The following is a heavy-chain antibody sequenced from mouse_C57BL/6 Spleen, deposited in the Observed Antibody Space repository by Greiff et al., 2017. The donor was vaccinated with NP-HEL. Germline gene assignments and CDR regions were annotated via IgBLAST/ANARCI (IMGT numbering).Heavy chain of an antibody. CDR2: IDPSDSYT. Sequence: QVQLQQPGAELVKPGASLKLSCNASGYTFTSYWMQWVKQRPGQGLEWIGEIDPSDSYTNYNQKFKGKATLTVDTSSSTAYMQLSSLTSEDSAVYYCARTDRKLEAMDYWGQGTSVTVSS. CDR1: GYTFTSYW. V-gene: IGHV1-50*01. J-gene: IGHJ4*01. CDR3: ARTDRKLEAMDY.